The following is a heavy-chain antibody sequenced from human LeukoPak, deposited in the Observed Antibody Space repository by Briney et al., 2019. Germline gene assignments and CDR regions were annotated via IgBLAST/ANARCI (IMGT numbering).Heavy chain of an antibody. D-gene: IGHD3-22*01. CDR3: ARGAGGYYYNDH. V-gene: IGHV1-69*04. J-gene: IGHJ4*02. CDR2: IIPILGIA. CDR1: GGTFSSYA. Sequence: SVKVSCKASGGTFSSYAISWVRQAPGQGLEWMGRIIPILGIANYAQKFQGRVTITADKSTSTAYMELSSLRSEDTAVYYCARGAGGYYYNDHWGQGTLVTVSS.